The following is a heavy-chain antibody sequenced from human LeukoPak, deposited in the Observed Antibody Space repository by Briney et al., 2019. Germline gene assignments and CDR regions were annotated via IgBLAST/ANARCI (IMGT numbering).Heavy chain of an antibody. Sequence: GGYLRLSCAASGFTFSSYSMNWVRQAPGKGLEWVSYISSSSSTIYYADSVKGRFTISRDNAKNSLYLQMNSLRAEDTAVYYCARDPSGGQQLVSPYYYYYMDVWGKGTTVTVSS. J-gene: IGHJ6*03. D-gene: IGHD6-13*01. CDR2: ISSSSSTI. CDR3: ARDPSGGQQLVSPYYYYYMDV. V-gene: IGHV3-48*01. CDR1: GFTFSSYS.